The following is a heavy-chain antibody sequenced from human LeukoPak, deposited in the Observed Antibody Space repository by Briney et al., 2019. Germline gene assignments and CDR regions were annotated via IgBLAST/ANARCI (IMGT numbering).Heavy chain of an antibody. CDR2: IWYDGSSK. CDR1: GFTFSSYG. Sequence: PGGSLRLSCAAPGFTFSSYGMHWVRQAPGKGLEWVAVIWYDGSSKYYADSVKGRFTISRDNSKNTLYLQMNSLRAEDTAVYYCARMPNVLLWFGELTPYSYYYYGMDVWGQGTTVTVSS. CDR3: ARMPNVLLWFGELTPYSYYYYGMDV. J-gene: IGHJ6*02. D-gene: IGHD3-10*01. V-gene: IGHV3-33*01.